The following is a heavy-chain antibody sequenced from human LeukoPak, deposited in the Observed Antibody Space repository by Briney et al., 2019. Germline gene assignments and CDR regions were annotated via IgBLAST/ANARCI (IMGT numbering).Heavy chain of an antibody. J-gene: IGHJ4*02. CDR1: GAPFSGYW. Sequence: PSETLSLTCAVYGAPFSGYWWYWIRQPPGKGLEWIGEINHSRITNYNPSLKSRVSISVDTSKNQFSLKLSSVTAADTAVYYCATISGHWGQGTLVTVSS. CDR3: ATISGH. CDR2: INHSRIT. V-gene: IGHV4-34*01.